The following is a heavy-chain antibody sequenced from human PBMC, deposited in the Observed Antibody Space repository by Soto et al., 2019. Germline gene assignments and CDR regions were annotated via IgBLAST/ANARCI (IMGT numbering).Heavy chain of an antibody. Sequence: QVHLVESGGGVAQPGRSLRLSCAASGSIFTGYGMHWVRQAPGKGLEWVAVIWFDGSNKYYADSVKGRFTISRDNSKNMLYMQMNRLRVEDTAVYYCERDGIGGTTCRGYLDYWGQGTLVTVSS. CDR2: IWFDGSNK. V-gene: IGHV3-33*01. CDR3: ERDGIGGTTCRGYLDY. J-gene: IGHJ4*02. CDR1: GSIFTGYG. D-gene: IGHD1-1*01.